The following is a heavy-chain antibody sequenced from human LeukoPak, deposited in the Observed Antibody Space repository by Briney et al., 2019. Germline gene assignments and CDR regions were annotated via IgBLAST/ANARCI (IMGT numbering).Heavy chain of an antibody. CDR1: GFTFRIYY. D-gene: IGHD3-10*01. V-gene: IGHV3-7*02. CDR2: IEPDGSEK. CDR3: AAGRVDDDY. J-gene: IGHJ4*02. Sequence: GGSLRLSCTASGFTFRIYYMTWVRQAPGKGLEWVANIEPDGSEKLYLDSVKGRFTISRDNAKNSLFLQMSSLRAEDTAVYYCAAGRVDDDYWGQGTLVTVSS.